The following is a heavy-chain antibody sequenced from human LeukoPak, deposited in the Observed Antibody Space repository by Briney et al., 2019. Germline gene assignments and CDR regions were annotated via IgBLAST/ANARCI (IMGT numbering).Heavy chain of an antibody. CDR2: IYYSGST. Sequence: PSETLSLTCTVSGGSISSYYWSWIRQPPGKGLEWIGYIYYSGSTNYNPSLKSRVTISVDTSKNQFSLKLSSVTAADTAVYYCARDMVPLSSSWGAFDIWGQGTMVTVSS. V-gene: IGHV4-59*01. CDR1: GGSISSYY. CDR3: ARDMVPLSSSWGAFDI. D-gene: IGHD6-13*01. J-gene: IGHJ3*02.